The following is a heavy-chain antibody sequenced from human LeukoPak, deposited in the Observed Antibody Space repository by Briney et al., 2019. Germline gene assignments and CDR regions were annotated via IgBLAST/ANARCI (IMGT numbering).Heavy chain of an antibody. Sequence: SETLSLTCTVSGGSISSSSYYWGWIRQPPGKGLEWIGSIYYSGSTYYNPSLKSRVTISVDTSKNQFSLKLSSVTAADTAVYYCARDQAVYGMDVWGQGTTVTVSS. CDR3: ARDQAVYGMDV. J-gene: IGHJ6*02. V-gene: IGHV4-39*07. CDR2: IYYSGST. CDR1: GGSISSSSYY.